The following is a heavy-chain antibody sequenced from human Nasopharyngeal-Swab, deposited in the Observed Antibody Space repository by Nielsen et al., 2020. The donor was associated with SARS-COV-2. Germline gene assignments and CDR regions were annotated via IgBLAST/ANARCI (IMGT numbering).Heavy chain of an antibody. CDR2: INPNTGGT. CDR1: GFTFTSGYY. V-gene: IGHV1-2*02. D-gene: IGHD1-1*01. Sequence: ASVKVSCKASGFTFTSGYYIHWVRQAPGQGLEWMGWINPNTGGTDYAQKFQGRVTMTWDTSINTAYMELSGLRSDDTAVFYCTREAPMSGRSINYFDPWGQGTLVTVSS. J-gene: IGHJ5*02. CDR3: TREAPMSGRSINYFDP.